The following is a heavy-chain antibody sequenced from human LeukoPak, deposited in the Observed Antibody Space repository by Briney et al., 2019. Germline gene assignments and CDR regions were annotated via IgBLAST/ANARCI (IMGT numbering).Heavy chain of an antibody. D-gene: IGHD3-22*01. CDR3: ARGNDSSGNKCFDY. CDR2: IYYSGST. CDR1: GGSISSGGYY. V-gene: IGHV4-31*03. Sequence: PSETLSLTCTVSGGSISSGGYYWSWIRQHPGKGLEWIGYIYYSGSTYYNPSLKSRVTISVDTSKNQFSLKLSSVTAADTAVYYCARGNDSSGNKCFDYWGQGTLVTVSS. J-gene: IGHJ4*02.